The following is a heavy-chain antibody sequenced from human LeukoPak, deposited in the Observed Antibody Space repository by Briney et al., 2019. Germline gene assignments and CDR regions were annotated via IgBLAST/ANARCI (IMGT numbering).Heavy chain of an antibody. D-gene: IGHD3-9*01. V-gene: IGHV3-74*01. J-gene: IGHJ4*02. CDR2: IKSDGSST. CDR1: GFTFSRYW. Sequence: GSLRLSCAASGFTFSRYWMHWVRQAPGKGLVWVSRIKSDGSSTRYADSVKGRFTISRDNAKNTLYPQMNSLRAEDTAVYYCARDHYDILTGPYLGPGDYWGQGTLVTVSS. CDR3: ARDHYDILTGPYLGPGDY.